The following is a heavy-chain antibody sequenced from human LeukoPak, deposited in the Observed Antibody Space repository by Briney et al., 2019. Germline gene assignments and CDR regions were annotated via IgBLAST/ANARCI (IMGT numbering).Heavy chain of an antibody. CDR2: ISSSSSYI. CDR3: VKDRSSSWSFDY. CDR1: GFTFSSYS. V-gene: IGHV3-21*01. Sequence: PGGSLRLSCAASGFTFSSYSMNWVRQAPGKGLEWVSSISSSSSYIYYADSVKGRFTVSKDNSKSTLNLQMNSLRAEDTAVYYCVKDRSSSWSFDYWGQGTLVTVSS. J-gene: IGHJ4*02. D-gene: IGHD6-13*01.